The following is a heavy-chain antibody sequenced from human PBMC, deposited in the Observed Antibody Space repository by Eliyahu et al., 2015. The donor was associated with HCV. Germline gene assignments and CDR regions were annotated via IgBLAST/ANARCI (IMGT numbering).Heavy chain of an antibody. CDR3: ARDSWGIDY. D-gene: IGHD3-16*01. CDR1: GFTFXDYS. J-gene: IGHJ4*02. CDR2: ISYDGGDI. Sequence: QVQLVXSGGXVVQPGRSXRLSCXTXGFTFXDYSMRWVRQXPGKGLEWVSVISYDGGDIHYTDSVKGRFAISRDNSRSILYLQMNSLRPEDTATYYCARDSWGIDYWGQGALVTVSS. V-gene: IGHV3-30*09.